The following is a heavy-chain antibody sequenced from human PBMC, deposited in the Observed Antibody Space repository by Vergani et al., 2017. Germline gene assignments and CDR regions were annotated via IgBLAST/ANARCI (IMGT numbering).Heavy chain of an antibody. CDR2: IYYSGST. J-gene: IGHJ4*02. Sequence: QVQLQESGPGLVKPSETLSLTCTVSGGSISSYYWSWIRQPPGKGLEWIGYIYYSGSTNYNPSLKSRVTISVDTSKNQFSLKLSSVTAADTAVYHCARGYSGYDYYFDYWGQGTLVTVSS. CDR3: ARGYSGYDYYFDY. CDR1: GGSISSYY. V-gene: IGHV4-59*01. D-gene: IGHD5-12*01.